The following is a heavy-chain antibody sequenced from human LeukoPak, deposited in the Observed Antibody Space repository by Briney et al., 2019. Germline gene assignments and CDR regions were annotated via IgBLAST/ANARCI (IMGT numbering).Heavy chain of an antibody. D-gene: IGHD6-19*01. CDR3: AASSGWYDYYYYMDV. CDR1: GFTFTSSA. J-gene: IGHJ6*03. Sequence: GASVKVSCTTSGFTFTSSAMHWVRQARGQRLEWIGCIVVGSGNTNYAQKFQERVTITRDMSTSTAYMELSSLRSEDTAVYYCAASSGWYDYYYYMDVWGKGTTVTVSS. V-gene: IGHV1-58*02. CDR2: IVVGSGNT.